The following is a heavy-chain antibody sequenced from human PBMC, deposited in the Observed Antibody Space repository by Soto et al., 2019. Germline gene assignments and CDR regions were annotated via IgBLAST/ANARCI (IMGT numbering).Heavy chain of an antibody. J-gene: IGHJ3*02. CDR3: ARGVLLTTVTTLSAFDI. CDR1: GFTFRSYA. V-gene: IGHV3-30-3*01. Sequence: GGSLRLSCAAPGFTFRSYAIHWVRQAPGKGLEWGAVISYDGSNKYYADSVKGRFTISRDNSKNTLYLQMNSLRAEDTAVYYCARGVLLTTVTTLSAFDIWGQGTMVTVSS. D-gene: IGHD4-17*01. CDR2: ISYDGSNK.